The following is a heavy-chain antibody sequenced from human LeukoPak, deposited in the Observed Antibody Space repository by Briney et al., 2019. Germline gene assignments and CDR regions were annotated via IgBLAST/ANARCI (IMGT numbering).Heavy chain of an antibody. CDR3: ARKRESSSSWYGGLAY. D-gene: IGHD6-13*01. J-gene: IGHJ4*02. CDR1: GITFSSFS. CDR2: ISSGSGSI. Sequence: GGSLRLSCAASGITFSSFSMIWVRQAPGKGLEWLSYISSGSGSIYYADSVKGRFTISRDNAKNSLYLQMNSLRAEDTAVYYCARKRESSSSWYGGLAYWGQGTLVTVSS. V-gene: IGHV3-48*01.